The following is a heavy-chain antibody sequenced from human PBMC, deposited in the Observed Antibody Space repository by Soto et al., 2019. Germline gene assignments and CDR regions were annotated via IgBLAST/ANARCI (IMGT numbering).Heavy chain of an antibody. J-gene: IGHJ4*02. CDR3: AASYGSGYRAFDY. V-gene: IGHV1-69*02. CDR1: GDTFSFYT. Sequence: QVQLVQSGAEVRKPGSSVKVSCKASGDTFSFYTINWVRQAPGLGLEWMGRVNPIVRMSNYAQKVQGRVTITADKSTNTAYMQLSSLRSEDTAIYYCAASYGSGYRAFDYWGQGALVTVSS. D-gene: IGHD3-10*01. CDR2: VNPIVRMS.